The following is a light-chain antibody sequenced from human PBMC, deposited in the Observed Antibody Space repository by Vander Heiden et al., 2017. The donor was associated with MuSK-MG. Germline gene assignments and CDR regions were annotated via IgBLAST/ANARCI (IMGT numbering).Light chain of an antibody. CDR2: AAS. J-gene: IGKJ5*01. CDR3: HQNKSYPPIT. V-gene: IGKV1-16*02. CDR1: QGISNY. Sequence: IQMTQSPSSLSAYVGDRVTITGRASQGISNYLDWFQQKPGKPPKSLIYAASSWQSGVPSKFSGSGYGKDFTLTSSSRQPEDFAAYYCHQNKSYPPITFGQGTHLDIK.